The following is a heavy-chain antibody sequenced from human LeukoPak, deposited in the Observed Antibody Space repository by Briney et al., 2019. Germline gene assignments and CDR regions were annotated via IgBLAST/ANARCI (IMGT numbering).Heavy chain of an antibody. CDR1: GFTFITYA. CDR3: ARYASYLAGAFDI. CDR2: ISSSSSTI. J-gene: IGHJ3*02. V-gene: IGHV3-48*04. Sequence: GGSLRLSCAASGFTFITYAMTWVRQPPGKGLEWVSYISSSSSTIYYADSVKGRFTISRDNAKNSLYLQMNSLRAEDTAVYYCARYASYLAGAFDIWGQGTMVTVSS.